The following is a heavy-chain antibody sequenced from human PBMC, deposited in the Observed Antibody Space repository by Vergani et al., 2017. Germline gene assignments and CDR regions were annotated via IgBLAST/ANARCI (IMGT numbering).Heavy chain of an antibody. Sequence: DVHLAESGGGFFQPGGSLRLSCSASGFSFNSHWMHWVRQVPGKGLLWVSRIKSDGSITAYADSVKGRFTISRDNSKNTLYLQMNRLRPEDTAVYYCATAGAAYCRGASCYDFFEYWGQGPLVTVAS. CDR3: ATAGAAYCRGASCYDFFEY. D-gene: IGHD2-15*01. V-gene: IGHV3-74*03. J-gene: IGHJ4*02. CDR1: GFSFNSHW. CDR2: IKSDGSIT.